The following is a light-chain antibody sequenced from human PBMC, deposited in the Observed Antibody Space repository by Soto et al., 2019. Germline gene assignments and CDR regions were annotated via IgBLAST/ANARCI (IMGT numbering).Light chain of an antibody. Sequence: AIRMTQSPSSFSASTGDRVTITCRASQGISSYLAWYQQKPGKAPKRLIYAASTLQSGVPSRFSGSGSGTDFTLTISCLQSEDFATYYCQQYYSYPPWTFGQGTKVEI. CDR3: QQYYSYPPWT. CDR2: AAS. V-gene: IGKV1-8*01. J-gene: IGKJ1*01. CDR1: QGISSY.